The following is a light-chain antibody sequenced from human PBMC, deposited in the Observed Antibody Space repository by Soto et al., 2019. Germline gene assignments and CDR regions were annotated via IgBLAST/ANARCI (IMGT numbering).Light chain of an antibody. Sequence: QSVLTQPPSASGSPGQSVTISCTGTSSDVGGYNYVSWYQQHPGKAPKLMIYEVSKRPSGVPDRFSGSKSGNTASLTVSGLQAEDEGDYYCSSYAGSNLWVFGGGTKLTVL. CDR1: SSDVGGYNY. CDR3: SSYAGSNLWV. V-gene: IGLV2-8*01. CDR2: EVS. J-gene: IGLJ3*02.